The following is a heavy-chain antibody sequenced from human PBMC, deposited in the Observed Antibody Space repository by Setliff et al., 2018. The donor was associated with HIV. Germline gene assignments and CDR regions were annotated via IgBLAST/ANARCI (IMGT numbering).Heavy chain of an antibody. Sequence: PGASVKLSCKASGFSFSRHYMHWVRQAPGEGLEWVAMINPSDGIPSYAQKCQDRVVVTRDTSRSIVYMELSSLLSEDTAVYFCTRAFPPMIPAAFDIWGLGTLVTVSS. V-gene: IGHV1-46*01. CDR2: INPSDGIP. J-gene: IGHJ3*02. CDR1: GFSFSRHY. D-gene: IGHD3-16*01. CDR3: TRAFPPMIPAAFDI.